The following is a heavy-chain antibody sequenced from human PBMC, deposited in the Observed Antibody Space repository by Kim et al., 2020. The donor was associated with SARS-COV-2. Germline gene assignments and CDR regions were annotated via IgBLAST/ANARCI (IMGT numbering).Heavy chain of an antibody. Sequence: ASVKVSCKASGYTFTVYYMHWVRQAPGQGREWMGRINPNSGGTNYAQKFQGRDTMTRDTSISTAYMELGRLRSDDTAVYYCAPTGRTVYYYDSSGHDAFDIWGQGTMGTVSS. CDR1: GYTFTVYY. CDR3: APTGRTVYYYDSSGHDAFDI. D-gene: IGHD3-22*01. V-gene: IGHV1-2*06. J-gene: IGHJ3*02. CDR2: INPNSGGT.